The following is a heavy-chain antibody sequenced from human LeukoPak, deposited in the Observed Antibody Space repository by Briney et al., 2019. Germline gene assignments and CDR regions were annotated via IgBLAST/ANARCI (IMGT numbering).Heavy chain of an antibody. CDR3: ARGGTLVRGGDPFDY. J-gene: IGHJ4*02. V-gene: IGHV3-23*01. CDR1: GFTFNTYD. Sequence: GGSLRLSCAASGFTFNTYDMSWVRQSPVKGLEWVSGLSGSGDRTYYTDSVKGRFTISRDNSKNTVYLQMNTLRAEDTALYYCARGGTLVRGGDPFDYWGQGTLVTVSS. D-gene: IGHD3-10*01. CDR2: LSGSGDRT.